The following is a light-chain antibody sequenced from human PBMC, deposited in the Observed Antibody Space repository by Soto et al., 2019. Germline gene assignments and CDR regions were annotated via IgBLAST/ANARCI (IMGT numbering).Light chain of an antibody. J-gene: IGKJ5*01. CDR3: QQYDYLIT. CDR2: DAS. V-gene: IGKV3-15*01. Sequence: EIVMTQSPATLSVSPGERVSLSCRASQSIYDKLAWYQQKPGQTPRLLIYDASTRATGISGSFSGSGSGTEFTLTISSLQSEDFAVYFCQQYDYLITFGQGTRLEIK. CDR1: QSIYDK.